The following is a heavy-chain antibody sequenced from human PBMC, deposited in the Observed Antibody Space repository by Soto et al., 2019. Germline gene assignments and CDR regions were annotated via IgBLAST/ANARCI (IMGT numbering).Heavy chain of an antibody. CDR3: ARGGPLAVAGTGLGY. V-gene: IGHV3-66*01. D-gene: IGHD6-19*01. J-gene: IGHJ4*02. CDR1: GFTVSSIY. Sequence: PGGSLRLSCAASGFTVSSIYMSWVRQAPGKGLEWVSVIYSGGSTYYADSVKGRFTISRDNSKNTLYLQMNSLRAEDTAVYYCARGGPLAVAGTGLGYWGQGTLVTVS. CDR2: IYSGGST.